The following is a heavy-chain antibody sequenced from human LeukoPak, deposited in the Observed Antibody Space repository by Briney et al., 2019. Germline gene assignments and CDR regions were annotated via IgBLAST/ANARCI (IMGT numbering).Heavy chain of an antibody. J-gene: IGHJ4*02. CDR1: GFTFGDYA. CDR2: IRSKAYGGTT. Sequence: GGSLRLSCTASGFTFGDYAMSWFRQAPGKGLEWVGFIRSKAYGGTTEYAASVKGRFTISRDDSKNTLYLQMNSLKTEDTAVYYCTTYDILTSLDYWGQGTLVTVSS. CDR3: TTYDILTSLDY. D-gene: IGHD3-9*01. V-gene: IGHV3-49*03.